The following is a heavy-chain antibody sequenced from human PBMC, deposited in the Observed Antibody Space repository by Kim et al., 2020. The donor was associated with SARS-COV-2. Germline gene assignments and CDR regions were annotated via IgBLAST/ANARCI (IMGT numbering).Heavy chain of an antibody. CDR1: GFTFSTYA. Sequence: GGSLRLSCAASGFTFSTYAMSWVRQAPGKGLEWVSAISGSGGSTYYADSVKGRFTISRDISKNTLHLQMYSLRAEDTAVYYCAKGMAPIAAAGTSWFDPWGQGTPVTVSS. J-gene: IGHJ5*02. CDR3: AKGMAPIAAAGTSWFDP. V-gene: IGHV3-23*01. CDR2: ISGSGGST. D-gene: IGHD6-13*01.